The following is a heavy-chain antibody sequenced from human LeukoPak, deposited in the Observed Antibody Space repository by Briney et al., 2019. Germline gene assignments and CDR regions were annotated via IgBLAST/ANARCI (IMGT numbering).Heavy chain of an antibody. CDR2: INHSGIT. Sequence: SETLPLTCAVYGGSFSGYYWSWIRQPPGKGLEWIGEINHSGITNYNPSLKSRVTMSLDTSKSQFSLKLSSVTAADTALYYCARGVVGVIEVRVYCVDYWGQGTLVTVSS. J-gene: IGHJ4*02. D-gene: IGHD3-3*01. V-gene: IGHV4-34*01. CDR3: ARGVVGVIEVRVYCVDY. CDR1: GGSFSGYY.